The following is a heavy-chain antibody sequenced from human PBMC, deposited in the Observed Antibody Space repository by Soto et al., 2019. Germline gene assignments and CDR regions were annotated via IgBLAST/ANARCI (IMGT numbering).Heavy chain of an antibody. CDR2: ISAIGGGA. J-gene: IGHJ4*02. CDR3: AKTPRSSTSPQYFDY. Sequence: EVQLLESGGGAVQPGGSLRLSCAASGFTFSNYAMSWVRLAPGRGLEWVSTISAIGGGAHYADSVKGRFTISRDNSKNTLFLQMTSLRAEDTALYYCAKTPRSSTSPQYFDYWGQGTLVTVSS. V-gene: IGHV3-23*01. D-gene: IGHD2-2*01. CDR1: GFTFSNYA.